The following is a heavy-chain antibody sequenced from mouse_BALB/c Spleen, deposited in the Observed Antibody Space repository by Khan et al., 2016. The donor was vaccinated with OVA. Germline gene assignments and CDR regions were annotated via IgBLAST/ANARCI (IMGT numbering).Heavy chain of an antibody. D-gene: IGHD2-1*01. V-gene: IGHV5-9-3*01. J-gene: IGHJ3*01. CDR1: GFTFSTYA. CDR3: ARSAYGNFAY. CDR2: ISSDGDYT. Sequence: DVHLVESGGALVKSGGSLKLSCAASGFTFSTYAMSWVRQTPEKRLEWVATISSDGDYTYYPDNVTGRFTISRDNAKTTLDLQMSSLRSEDTAMYYCARSAYGNFAYWGQGTLVTVSA.